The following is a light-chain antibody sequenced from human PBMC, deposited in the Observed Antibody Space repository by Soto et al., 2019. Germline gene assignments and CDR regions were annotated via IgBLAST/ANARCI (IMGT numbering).Light chain of an antibody. CDR2: DAS. J-gene: IGKJ1*01. Sequence: EIVMTQSPATLSVSPGERVTLSCRASQSVSSDLAWYQQKPGQAPRLLMYDASTRATGIPARFSGSGSGTKVTLTNSSLKAEDFTGFYCQHYNSWPRTFGQGTKVEIK. CDR3: QHYNSWPRT. V-gene: IGKV3-15*01. CDR1: QSVSSD.